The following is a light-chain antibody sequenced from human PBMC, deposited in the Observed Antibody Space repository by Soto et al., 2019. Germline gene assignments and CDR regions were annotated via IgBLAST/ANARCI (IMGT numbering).Light chain of an antibody. CDR3: QQAHSFPFT. J-gene: IGKJ3*01. CDR1: QRVSTW. CDR2: AAS. V-gene: IGKV1-12*01. Sequence: DIQMTQSPSSVSASVGDRVTISCRASQRVSTWLAWYQQKPGKAPKLLIYAASRLQIGVPSRFSGSGSGTDFILTISSLQPEDFATYYCQQAHSFPFTFGPGTKVDIK.